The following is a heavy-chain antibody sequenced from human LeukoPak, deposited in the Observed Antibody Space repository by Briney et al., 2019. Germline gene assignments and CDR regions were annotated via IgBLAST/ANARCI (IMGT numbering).Heavy chain of an antibody. CDR2: INPDNGGT. CDR3: TREARVGNWFDP. Sequence: ASVRVSCRASGYTFTDYYIHWVRQAPGQGLEWMGWINPDNGGTNYAQKFQGRVTMTRDTSIRTVYMDLSRLRSDDTAVFYCTREARVGNWFDPWGQGTQVTVSS. D-gene: IGHD2-2*01. CDR1: GYTFTDYY. J-gene: IGHJ5*02. V-gene: IGHV1-2*02.